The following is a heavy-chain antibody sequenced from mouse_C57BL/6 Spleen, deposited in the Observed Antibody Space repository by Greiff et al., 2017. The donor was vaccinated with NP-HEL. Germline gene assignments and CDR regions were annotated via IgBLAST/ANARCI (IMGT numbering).Heavy chain of an antibody. V-gene: IGHV1-85*01. CDR2: IYPRGGST. CDR3: AREDPAPSGFAY. D-gene: IGHD3-1*01. J-gene: IGHJ3*01. Sequence: VQLQQSGPELVKPGASVKLSCKASGYTFTSYDVNWVKQRPGQGLEWIGWIYPRGGSTKYNEKFKGKATLTVDTSSSTAYMELHSLTSEDSAVYFCAREDPAPSGFAYWGQGTLVTVSA. CDR1: GYTFTSYD.